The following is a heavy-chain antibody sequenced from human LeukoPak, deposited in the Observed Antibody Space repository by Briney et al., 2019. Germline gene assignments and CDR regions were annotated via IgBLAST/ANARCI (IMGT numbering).Heavy chain of an antibody. J-gene: IGHJ4*02. CDR3: ARTSSSVLDY. CDR1: GFTFSNYY. CDR2: ISTSSSYT. D-gene: IGHD5/OR15-5a*01. V-gene: IGHV3-11*06. Sequence: GGSLRLSCAASGFTFSNYYMSWIRQAPGKGVEWVSYISTSSSYTNYADSVKGRFTISRDNAKNSLYLQMNSLRAEDTAVYYCARTSSSVLDYWGQGTLVTVSS.